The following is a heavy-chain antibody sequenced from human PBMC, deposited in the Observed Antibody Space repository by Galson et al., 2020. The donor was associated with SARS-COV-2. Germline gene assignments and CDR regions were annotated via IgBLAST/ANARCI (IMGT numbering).Heavy chain of an antibody. J-gene: IGHJ2*01. Sequence: ASVKVSCKVSGYTLTELSMHWVRQAPGKGLEWMGGFDPEDGETIYAQKFQGRVTMTEDTSTDTAYMELSSLRSEDTAVYYCATGYSSGWRHDWYFDLWGRGTLVTVSS. CDR3: ATGYSSGWRHDWYFDL. CDR1: GYTLTELS. D-gene: IGHD6-19*01. CDR2: FDPEDGET. V-gene: IGHV1-24*01.